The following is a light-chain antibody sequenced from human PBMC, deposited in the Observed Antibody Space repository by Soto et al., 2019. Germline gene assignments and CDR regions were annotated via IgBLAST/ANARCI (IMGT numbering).Light chain of an antibody. CDR2: SAS. CDR1: QDISSY. J-gene: IGKJ4*01. V-gene: IGKV1-9*01. CDR3: QQGNSYPLT. Sequence: DIQLTQSPSFLSASVGDRVTITCRATQDISSYLAWYQQKPGKAPNLLFHSASTLRGGVSSRFGGSGSGTEFTLTISSLQTEDLATYYCQQGNSYPLTFGGGTKVEIK.